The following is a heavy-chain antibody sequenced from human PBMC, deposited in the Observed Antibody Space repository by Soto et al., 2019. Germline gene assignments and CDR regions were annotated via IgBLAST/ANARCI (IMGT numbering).Heavy chain of an antibody. D-gene: IGHD5-12*01. CDR1: GGSLSGYW. CDR2: SDASGGT. Sequence: QVQLQQWGAGLLKPSETLSLTCAVFGGSLSGYWWSWIRQPPGKELEWIGESDASGGTNYNPSLKSRFTISVDTSKNQFSLKLTSLIAADTSVYFCARAGFSGPYDPFDIWGQGTMVSVSS. CDR3: ARAGFSGPYDPFDI. J-gene: IGHJ3*02. V-gene: IGHV4-34*02.